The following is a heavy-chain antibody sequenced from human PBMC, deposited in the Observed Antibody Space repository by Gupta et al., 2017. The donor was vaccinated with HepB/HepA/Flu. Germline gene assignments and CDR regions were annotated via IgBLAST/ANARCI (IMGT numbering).Heavy chain of an antibody. CDR3: AREWDWNYDS. CDR1: GFIFTNSF. J-gene: IGHJ5*01. D-gene: IGHD1-1*01. V-gene: IGHV3-7*01. Sequence: EVQVVDSGGDLVQPGGSRRLSCVASGFIFTNSFMAWVRQAPGKGLEWVANINKDGSEGNYVDSVKGRFTISRDNSKNSVFLQMNNLRAEDTAIYYCAREWDWNYDSWGQGTLVTVSS. CDR2: INKDGSEG.